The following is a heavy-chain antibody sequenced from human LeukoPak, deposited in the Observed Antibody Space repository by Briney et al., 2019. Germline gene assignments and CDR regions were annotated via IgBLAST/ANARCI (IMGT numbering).Heavy chain of an antibody. CDR2: LYYSGST. D-gene: IGHD3-3*01. CDR1: GGSISSYY. Sequence: SETLSLTCTVSGGSISSYYWSWIRQPPGKGLEWIGYLYYSGSTNYNPSLKSRVTISVDTSKNQFSLKLSSVTAADTAVYYCARDLYDFWSGRYNWFDPWGQGTLVTVSS. CDR3: ARDLYDFWSGRYNWFDP. J-gene: IGHJ5*02. V-gene: IGHV4-59*01.